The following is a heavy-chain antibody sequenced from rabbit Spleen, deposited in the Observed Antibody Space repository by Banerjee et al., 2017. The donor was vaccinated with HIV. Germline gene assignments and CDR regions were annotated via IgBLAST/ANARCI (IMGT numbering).Heavy chain of an antibody. V-gene: IGHV1S45*01. CDR1: GFSFSDNYV. CDR2: INAVSGRA. J-gene: IGHJ6*01. CDR3: ARDTGSSFSSYGMDL. Sequence: QEQLVESGGGLVQPEGSLKLSCTASGFSFSDNYVMCWVRQAPGKGLEWIACINAVSGRAVYASWAKGRFTFSRTSSTTVTLQMTSLTAADTATYFCARDTGSSFSSYGMDLWGQGTLVTVS. D-gene: IGHD8-1*01.